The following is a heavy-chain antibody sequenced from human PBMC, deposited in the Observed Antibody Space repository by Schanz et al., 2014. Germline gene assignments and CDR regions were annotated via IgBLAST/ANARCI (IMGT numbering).Heavy chain of an antibody. Sequence: EVHLLESGGGLVPPGGSLRLSCAASGFTFTNYAMSWVRQAPGKGLEWVSLISDSGDTAYYADSVKGRFTISRDNSKNTLYLQMNSLRAEDTAVYYCARGLIAAAGGAFDYWGQGTLVAVSA. V-gene: IGHV3-23*01. CDR3: ARGLIAAAGGAFDY. CDR2: ISDSGDTA. D-gene: IGHD6-13*01. J-gene: IGHJ4*02. CDR1: GFTFTNYA.